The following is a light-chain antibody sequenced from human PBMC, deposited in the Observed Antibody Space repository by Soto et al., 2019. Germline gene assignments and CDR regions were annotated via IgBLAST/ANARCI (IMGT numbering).Light chain of an antibody. Sequence: QSALTQPASVSGSPGQSITISCIGSDFGTYNLFSWYQQHPGKAPKLIIYDVTKRPSGVPDRFSGSKSGNTASLIISGLQAADEAEYYCCCCSYAGSSSFRVLFGGGTKLTVL. CDR3: CSYAGSSSFRVL. V-gene: IGLV2-23*02. CDR1: DFGTYNL. J-gene: IGLJ2*01. CDR2: DVT.